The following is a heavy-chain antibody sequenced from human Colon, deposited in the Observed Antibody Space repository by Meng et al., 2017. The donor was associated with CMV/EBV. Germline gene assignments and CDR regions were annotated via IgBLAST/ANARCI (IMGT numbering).Heavy chain of an antibody. V-gene: IGHV2-5*02. D-gene: IGHD6-19*01. J-gene: IGHJ4*02. Sequence: QLTFRVSGPTLVKPTQTLTLTCTFSWFSLRTPEVGVHWIRQPPGKALEWLALIYWDDDNQFRPSLKNRITITKDTSKNQVVLTMTNMDPVDTATYYCAHGRGWLTDYWGQGTLVTVSS. CDR1: WFSLRTPEVG. CDR2: IYWDDDN. CDR3: AHGRGWLTDY.